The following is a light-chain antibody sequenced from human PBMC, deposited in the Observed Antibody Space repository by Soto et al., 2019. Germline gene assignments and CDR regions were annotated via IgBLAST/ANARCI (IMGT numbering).Light chain of an antibody. CDR2: DNN. J-gene: IGLJ1*01. CDR1: SSNIGNNY. Sequence: QSVLTQPPSVSAAPGQKVTISCSGSSSNIGNNYVSWYQQLPGTAPKLLIYDNNKRPSGIPDRFSGSKSGTSATLGITGLXTGGEADYYCGTWDSSLSVYVFGTGTRSPS. CDR3: GTWDSSLSVYV. V-gene: IGLV1-51*01.